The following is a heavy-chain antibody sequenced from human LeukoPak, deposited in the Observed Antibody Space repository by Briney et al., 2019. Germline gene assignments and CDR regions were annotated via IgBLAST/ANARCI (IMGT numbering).Heavy chain of an antibody. CDR1: GFTFSRYA. J-gene: IGHJ4*02. CDR2: ISYDGRNK. V-gene: IGHV3-30*04. D-gene: IGHD3-22*01. Sequence: PGGSLRLSCAASGFTFSRYAMHWVRQAPGKGLEWVAVISYDGRNKYYADSVKGRFTISRDNSKNTLYLQMNSLRAEDMAVYYCARDRDYYDSSGYLDYWGQGTLVTVSS. CDR3: ARDRDYYDSSGYLDY.